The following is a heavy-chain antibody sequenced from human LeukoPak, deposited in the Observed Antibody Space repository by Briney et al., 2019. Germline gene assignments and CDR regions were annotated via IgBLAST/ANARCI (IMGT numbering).Heavy chain of an antibody. CDR1: GGTFSSYA. CDR3: AKDHGRGYYDFWSGGAFDI. V-gene: IGHV1-69*05. Sequence: SVKVSCKASGGTFSSYAISWVRQAPGQGLEWMGGIIPIFGTANYAQKFQGRVTITTDESTSTAYMELSSLRSEDTAVYYCAKDHGRGYYDFWSGGAFDIWGQGTMVTVSS. CDR2: IIPIFGTA. J-gene: IGHJ3*02. D-gene: IGHD3-3*01.